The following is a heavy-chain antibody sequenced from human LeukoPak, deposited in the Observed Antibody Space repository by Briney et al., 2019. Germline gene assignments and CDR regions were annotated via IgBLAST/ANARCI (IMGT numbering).Heavy chain of an antibody. V-gene: IGHV3-30*03. CDR1: GFTFSRFG. CDR2: ISYHGSNK. D-gene: IGHD2-2*01. Sequence: PGGSLRLSCAASGFTFSRFGMHWVRQAPGKGLEWVALISYHGSNKYYADFVKGRFTISRDNSKNTLYLQMNSLRTEDTAVYYCASHCSSTSCYEGPWGQGTLVTVSS. CDR3: ASHCSSTSCYEGP. J-gene: IGHJ5*02.